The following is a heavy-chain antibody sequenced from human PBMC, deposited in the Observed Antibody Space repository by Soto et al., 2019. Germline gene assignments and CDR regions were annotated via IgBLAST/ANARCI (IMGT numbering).Heavy chain of an antibody. CDR2: ISAYNGNT. CDR1: GYTFTSYG. CDR3: AGVMTTVTLTDY. D-gene: IGHD4-4*01. V-gene: IGHV1-18*01. J-gene: IGHJ4*02. Sequence: ASVKVSFKASGYTFTSYGISWVRQAPGQGLEWMGWISAYNGNTNYAQKLQGRVTMTTDTSTSTAYMELRSLRSDDTAVYYCAGVMTTVTLTDYWGQGTLVTVSS.